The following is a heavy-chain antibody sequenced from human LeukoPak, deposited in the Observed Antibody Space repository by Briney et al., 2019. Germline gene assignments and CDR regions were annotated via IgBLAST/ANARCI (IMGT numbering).Heavy chain of an antibody. J-gene: IGHJ4*02. CDR1: GFSLTTYA. V-gene: IGHV3-21*01. D-gene: IGHD2/OR15-2a*01. CDR3: AREIVGRYFDL. Sequence: GGSLRLSCAASGFSLTTYAMGWDRQAPGKGLEWVSSITSTSTFIYYSDTVEGRFTVSRDNAKNSLYLQMNSLRAEDTAVYYCAREIVGRYFDLWGQGTPVTVSS. CDR2: ITSTSTFI.